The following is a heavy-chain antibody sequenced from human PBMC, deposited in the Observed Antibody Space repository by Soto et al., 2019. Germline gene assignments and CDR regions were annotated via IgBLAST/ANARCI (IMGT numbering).Heavy chain of an antibody. CDR3: AFGSIAAAGAFDY. D-gene: IGHD6-13*01. CDR2: INHSGST. J-gene: IGHJ4*02. CDR1: GGSFSGYY. V-gene: IGHV4-34*01. Sequence: QVQLQQWGAGLLKPSETLSLTCAVYGGSFSGYYWSWIRQPPGKGLEWIGEINHSGSTNYIPSLKSRVTISVDTSKNQFSLKLSSVTAADTAVYYCAFGSIAAAGAFDYWGQGTLVTVSS.